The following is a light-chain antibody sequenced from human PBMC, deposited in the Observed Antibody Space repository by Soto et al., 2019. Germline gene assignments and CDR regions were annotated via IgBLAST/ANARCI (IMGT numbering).Light chain of an antibody. CDR3: QQYYSYLAT. J-gene: IGKJ3*01. V-gene: IGKV1-8*01. CDR1: QGISSY. CDR2: AAS. Sequence: AIRMTQSPSSLSASTGDRVTITCRASQGISSYLAWYQQKPGKAPKLLIYAASTLQSGVPSRFSGSGSGTDFTLTISCLQSEDFATYYCQQYYSYLATFGPGTKVDIQ.